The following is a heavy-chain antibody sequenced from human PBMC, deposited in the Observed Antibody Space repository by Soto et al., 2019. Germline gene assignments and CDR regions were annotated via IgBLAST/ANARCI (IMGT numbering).Heavy chain of an antibody. V-gene: IGHV3-23*01. D-gene: IGHD6-19*01. CDR1: GFTFSSYA. CDR2: ISVGGGNT. Sequence: EVQLLESGGGLVQPGGSLRLSCAASGFTFSSYAMNWVRQAPGKGLEWVSGISVGGGNTYYADSVKGRFTISRDNSQNTLYLQMNSLRAEDTAVYFCAKRAGGSSGPFESWGQGTLVTVSS. CDR3: AKRAGGSSGPFES. J-gene: IGHJ4*02.